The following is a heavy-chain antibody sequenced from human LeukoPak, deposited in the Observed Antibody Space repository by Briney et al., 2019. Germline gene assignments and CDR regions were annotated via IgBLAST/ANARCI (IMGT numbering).Heavy chain of an antibody. CDR1: GGSFSGYY. CDR2: INHSGGT. D-gene: IGHD3-3*01. V-gene: IGHV4-34*01. Sequence: SETLSLTCAVYGGSFSGYYWSWIRQPPGKGLEWIGEINHSGGTNYNPSLKSRVTISVDTSKNQFSLKLSSVTAADTAVYYCAGTTKWLSYVYWGQGALVTVSS. CDR3: AGTTKWLSYVY. J-gene: IGHJ4*02.